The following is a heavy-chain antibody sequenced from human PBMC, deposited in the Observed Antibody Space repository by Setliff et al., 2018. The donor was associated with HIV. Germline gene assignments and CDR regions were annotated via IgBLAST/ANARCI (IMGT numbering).Heavy chain of an antibody. D-gene: IGHD3-22*01. V-gene: IGHV3-30*04. CDR2: ISYDGSNQ. CDR1: GFTFRNYA. CDR3: AKAPGWLFLSHY. Sequence: PGGSLRLSCAASGFTFRNYAMHWVRQAPGKGLEWVGVISYDGSNQYYADSVKGRFTIFRDNAKNSLYLQMNSLRAEDTAIYYCAKAPGWLFLSHYWGQGTLVTVSS. J-gene: IGHJ4*02.